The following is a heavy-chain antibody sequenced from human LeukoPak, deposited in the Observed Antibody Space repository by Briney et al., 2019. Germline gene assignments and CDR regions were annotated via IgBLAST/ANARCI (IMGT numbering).Heavy chain of an antibody. D-gene: IGHD1-20*01. CDR3: ARDLWITGIPPESDD. V-gene: IGHV3-30-3*01. Sequence: GGSLRLSCAASGFTFSSYAMHWVRQAPGKGLEWVAVISYDGSNKYYADSVKGRFTISRDNSKNTLYLQMNSLRAEDTAAYYCARDLWITGIPPESDDWGQGTLVTVSS. CDR1: GFTFSSYA. J-gene: IGHJ4*02. CDR2: ISYDGSNK.